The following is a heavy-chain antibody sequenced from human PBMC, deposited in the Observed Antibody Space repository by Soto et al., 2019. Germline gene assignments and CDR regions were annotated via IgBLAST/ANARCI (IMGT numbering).Heavy chain of an antibody. J-gene: IGHJ4*02. V-gene: IGHV3-72*01. CDR1: GFTFSSYA. D-gene: IGHD2-21*01. Sequence: GGSLRLSCAASGFTFSSYAMSWVRQAPGKGLEWVGRIRNKANSYTTEYAASVKGRFTISRDDSRNSLYLQMNSLKTEDSAMYYCTRAGILTTPYYFDYWGQGTLVTVSS. CDR3: TRAGILTTPYYFDY. CDR2: IRNKANSYTT.